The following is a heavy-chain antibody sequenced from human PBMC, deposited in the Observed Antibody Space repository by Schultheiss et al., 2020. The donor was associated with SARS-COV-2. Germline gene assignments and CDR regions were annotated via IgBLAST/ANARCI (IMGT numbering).Heavy chain of an antibody. CDR3: AGITMIRGIVVTALGN. CDR1: GGSFSGYY. J-gene: IGHJ4*02. D-gene: IGHD3-10*01. Sequence: SETLSLTCVLYGGSFSGYYWSWIRQPPGKGLEWIGEIYHSGIVNYNPSLKSRVTMFVDKSKNQFSLNLSSVTAADTAVYYCAGITMIRGIVVTALGNWGQGILVTVSS. CDR2: IYHSGIV. V-gene: IGHV4-34*01.